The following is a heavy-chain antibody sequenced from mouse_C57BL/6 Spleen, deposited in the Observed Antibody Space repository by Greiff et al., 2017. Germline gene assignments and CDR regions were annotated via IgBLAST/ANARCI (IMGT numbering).Heavy chain of an antibody. CDR3: ARDRDYYGSSYDY. CDR1: GFTFSSYA. CDR2: ISDGGSYT. V-gene: IGHV5-4*01. D-gene: IGHD1-1*01. Sequence: EVQLVESGGGLVKPGGSLKLSCAASGFTFSSYAMSWVRQTPEKRLAWVATISDGGSYTYYPDNVKGRFTISRDNAKTNLYLQMSHLKSEDTAMYYCARDRDYYGSSYDYWGQGTTLTVSS. J-gene: IGHJ2*01.